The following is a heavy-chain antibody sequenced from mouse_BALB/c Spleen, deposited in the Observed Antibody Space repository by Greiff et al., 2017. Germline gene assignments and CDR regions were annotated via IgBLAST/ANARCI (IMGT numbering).Heavy chain of an antibody. Sequence: VQLQQSGPELVKPGASVRISCKASGYTFTSYYINWVKQRPGQGLEWIGWIYPGNVNTKYNEKFKGKATLTADKSSSTAYMQLISLTSEDSAVYFCAVYYRYDGFAYWGQGTLVTVSA. J-gene: IGHJ3*01. CDR3: AVYYRYDGFAY. D-gene: IGHD2-14*01. CDR1: GYTFTSYY. V-gene: IGHV1S56*01. CDR2: IYPGNVNT.